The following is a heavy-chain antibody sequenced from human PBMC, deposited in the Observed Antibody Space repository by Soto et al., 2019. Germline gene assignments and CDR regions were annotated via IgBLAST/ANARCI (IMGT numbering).Heavy chain of an antibody. V-gene: IGHV4-4*02. CDR2: IYHSGST. CDR1: GGSISSTNW. Sequence: SETLSLTCAVSGGSISSTNWWSWVRQPPGKGLEWIGEIYHSGSTNYNPSLKSRVTISVDKSKKRFSLYLSSVTAADTAVYYCATLTGASNWFDPWGQGTLVTVSS. J-gene: IGHJ5*02. D-gene: IGHD1-20*01. CDR3: ATLTGASNWFDP.